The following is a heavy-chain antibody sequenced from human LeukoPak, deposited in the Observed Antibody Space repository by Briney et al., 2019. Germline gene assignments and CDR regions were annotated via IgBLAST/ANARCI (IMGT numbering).Heavy chain of an antibody. V-gene: IGHV3-30*02. D-gene: IGHD1-14*01. CDR1: GFTFSSYC. CDR2: IRYEGSNK. J-gene: IGHJ6*03. Sequence: PWGSLRLSCAASGFTFSSYCMHWVRQAPGKGLEWVAFIRYEGSNKYYADSVKGRFTISRDNSKNTLYLQRNSLRAEDTDVYYCARDRTGQKLISRKQYYYMDVWGKGTTVTISS. CDR3: ARDRTGQKLISRKQYYYMDV.